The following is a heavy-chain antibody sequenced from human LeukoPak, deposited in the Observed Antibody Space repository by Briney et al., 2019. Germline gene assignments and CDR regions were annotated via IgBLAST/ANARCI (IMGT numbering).Heavy chain of an antibody. CDR1: GGSINNY. V-gene: IGHV4-59*01. J-gene: IGHJ4*02. CDR2: IYYSGST. D-gene: IGHD6-13*01. Sequence: PSETLSLTCTVSGGSINNYWSWIRHPPGKGLEWSGYIYYSGSTNYNPSLKSRVTKSVDTSKNQFSPRLSSVTAADTAVYYCARVTGYMTEDYFDYWGQGTLITVSS. CDR3: ARVTGYMTEDYFDY.